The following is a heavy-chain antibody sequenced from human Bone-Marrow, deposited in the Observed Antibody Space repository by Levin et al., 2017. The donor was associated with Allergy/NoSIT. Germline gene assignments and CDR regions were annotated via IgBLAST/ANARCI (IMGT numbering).Heavy chain of an antibody. Sequence: GESLKISCAASGFTFSSYGMHWVRQAPGKGLEWVAVIWYDGSNKYYADSVKGRFTISRDNSKNTLYLQMNSLRAEDTAVYYCARDFAQQGVSLDYWGQGTLVTVSS. CDR1: GFTFSSYG. CDR3: ARDFAQQGVSLDY. V-gene: IGHV3-33*01. CDR2: IWYDGSNK. D-gene: IGHD3-10*01. J-gene: IGHJ4*02.